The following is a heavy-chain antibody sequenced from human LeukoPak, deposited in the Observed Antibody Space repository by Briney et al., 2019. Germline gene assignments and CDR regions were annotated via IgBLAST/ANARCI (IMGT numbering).Heavy chain of an antibody. CDR2: ISYDGSNK. CDR1: GFTFSSYA. V-gene: IGHV3-30-3*01. J-gene: IGHJ4*02. CDR3: ARDRSVVPAATLTFGAFDY. D-gene: IGHD2-2*01. Sequence: PGRSLRLSCAASGFTFSSYAMHWVRQAPGKGLEWVAVISYDGSNKYYADSVKGRFTISRDNSKNTLYLQMNSLRAEDTAVYYCARDRSVVPAATLTFGAFDYWGQRTLVTVSS.